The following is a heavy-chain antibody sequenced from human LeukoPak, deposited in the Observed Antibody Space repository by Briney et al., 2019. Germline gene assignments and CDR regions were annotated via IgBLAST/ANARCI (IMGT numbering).Heavy chain of an antibody. Sequence: GGSLRLSCVASGFTFSSYWMSWVRQAPGKGLEWVANIKQDGSEKYYVDSERGRFTISRDNAKNSLYLQMNSLRAEDTAVYYCARETSSSSPYYWGQGTLVTVSS. CDR3: ARETSSSSPYY. V-gene: IGHV3-7*01. D-gene: IGHD2-2*01. CDR2: IKQDGSEK. CDR1: GFTFSSYW. J-gene: IGHJ4*02.